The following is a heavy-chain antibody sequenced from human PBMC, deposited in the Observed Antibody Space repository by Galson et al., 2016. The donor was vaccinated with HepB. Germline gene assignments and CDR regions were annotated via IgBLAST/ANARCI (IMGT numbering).Heavy chain of an antibody. Sequence: QSGAEVKKPGESLTISCKTSGYNFTSYWIGWVRQMPGKGLEWMGIIDPGDSDTRYSPSFPGQVTISADKSISTAYLQWISLKASDTAIYYCARHRIAVGFAQWGQGTLVTVSS. V-gene: IGHV5-51*01. CDR3: ARHRIAVGFAQ. J-gene: IGHJ4*02. CDR1: GYNFTSYW. CDR2: IDPGDSDT. D-gene: IGHD6-19*01.